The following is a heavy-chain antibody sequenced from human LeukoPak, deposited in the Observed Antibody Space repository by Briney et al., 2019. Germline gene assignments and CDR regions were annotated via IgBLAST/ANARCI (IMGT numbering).Heavy chain of an antibody. CDR1: GFTFSSYW. CDR2: ISTDRGST. D-gene: IGHD2-2*01. V-gene: IGHV3-74*01. CDR3: AKGYCSSTSCYWTYYYYMDV. J-gene: IGHJ6*03. Sequence: PGGSLRLSCAASGFTFSSYWMHWVRQAPGQGLVWVSRISTDRGSTSYADSVKGRFTISRDTSTSTVYLQLNSRRAEDTAVYYCAKGYCSSTSCYWTYYYYMDVWGKGTTVTVSS.